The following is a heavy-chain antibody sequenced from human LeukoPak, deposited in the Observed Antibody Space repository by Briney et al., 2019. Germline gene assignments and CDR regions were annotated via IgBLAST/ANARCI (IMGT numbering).Heavy chain of an antibody. J-gene: IGHJ4*02. V-gene: IGHV3-15*01. CDR2: IKSKTDGGTT. CDR1: GFTFSNAW. CDR3: TARQWLRTLAFDY. D-gene: IGHD5-12*01. Sequence: PGGSLRLSCAASGFTFSNAWMSWVRQAPGKGLEWVGRIKSKTDGGTTDYAASVKGRFTISRDDSKNTLYPQMNSLKTEDTAVYYCTARQWLRTLAFDYWGQGTLVTVSS.